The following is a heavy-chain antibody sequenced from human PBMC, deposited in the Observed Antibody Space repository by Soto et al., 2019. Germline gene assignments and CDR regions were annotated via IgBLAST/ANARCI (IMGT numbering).Heavy chain of an antibody. CDR1: GLNFDDFA. D-gene: IGHD3-3*01. V-gene: IGHV3-9*01. CDR2: ITWNSRVL. CDR3: AKGRYDFWSPYYFDS. Sequence: GGSLRLSCVGTGLNFDDFAVHWVRQAPGKGLEWVSGITWNSRVLAYADSVKGRFTISRDNARNSLYLQMDSLRDEDTALYYCAKGRYDFWSPYYFDSWGQGTLVTVSS. J-gene: IGHJ4*02.